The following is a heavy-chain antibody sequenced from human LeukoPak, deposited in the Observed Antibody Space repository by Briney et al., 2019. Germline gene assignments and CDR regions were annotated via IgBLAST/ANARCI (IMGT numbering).Heavy chain of an antibody. J-gene: IGHJ4*02. CDR2: TKQDGSET. CDR3: ARDRQIAY. V-gene: IGHV3-7*01. Sequence: GGSLRLSSAVSGFTFSNYWLTWVRQTPGQGLEWVANTKQDGSETHSVDSVKVGFTTSRDNAKNSLYLQMNSLRVEDTAVYYCARDRQIAYWGQGTRVTVSS. CDR1: GFTFSNYW.